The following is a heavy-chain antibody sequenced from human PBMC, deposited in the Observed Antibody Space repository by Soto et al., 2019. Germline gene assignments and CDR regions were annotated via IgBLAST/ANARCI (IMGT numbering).Heavy chain of an antibody. Sequence: PGESLKISCKGSGYSFPSQWIGWVRQTPGKGLEWMGSIYPADSDTRYSPSFQGQVIISADKSIRTAYLEWSSLKASDSAMYYCVRIHHSTTSYYDHSYGMDVWGQGTTVTVSS. J-gene: IGHJ6*02. CDR1: GYSFPSQW. D-gene: IGHD6-13*01. V-gene: IGHV5-51*01. CDR2: IYPADSDT. CDR3: VRIHHSTTSYYDHSYGMDV.